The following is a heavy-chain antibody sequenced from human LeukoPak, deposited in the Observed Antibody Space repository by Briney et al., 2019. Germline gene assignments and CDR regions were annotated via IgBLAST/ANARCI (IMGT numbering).Heavy chain of an antibody. D-gene: IGHD5-12*01. J-gene: IGHJ5*02. CDR3: ARLDGYSGYP. CDR1: GGSFSGYY. Sequence: PSETLSLTCAVYGGSFSGYYWSWIRQPPGKGLEWIGEINHSGSTNYNPSLKSRVTISVDTSKNQFSLKLSSVTAADTAVYYCARLDGYSGYPWGQGTLVTVSS. V-gene: IGHV4-34*01. CDR2: INHSGST.